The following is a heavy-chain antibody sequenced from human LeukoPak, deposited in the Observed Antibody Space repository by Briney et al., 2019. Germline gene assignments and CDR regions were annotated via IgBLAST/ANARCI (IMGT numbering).Heavy chain of an antibody. Sequence: SETLSLTCAVYGGSFSGYYWSWIRQPPGKGLEWIGEINHSGSTNYHPSLQSLVTISVDTSKTQFSLKLSSVTAADTAVYYCARGRESSGWDFDYWGQGTLVTVSS. CDR1: GGSFSGYY. CDR2: INHSGST. CDR3: ARGRESSGWDFDY. V-gene: IGHV4-34*01. J-gene: IGHJ4*02. D-gene: IGHD6-19*01.